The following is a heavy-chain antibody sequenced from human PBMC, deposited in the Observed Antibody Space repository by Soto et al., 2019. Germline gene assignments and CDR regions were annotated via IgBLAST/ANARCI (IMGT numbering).Heavy chain of an antibody. V-gene: IGHV4-34*01. CDR1: GGSFSGYY. CDR3: ARGCLLFTYYYDSSGYRYYFDY. D-gene: IGHD3-22*01. Sequence: PSETLSLTCAVYGGSFSGYYWSWIRQPPGKGLEWIGEINHSGSTNYNPSLKSRVTISVDTSKNQFSLKLSSVTAADTAVYYCARGCLLFTYYYDSSGYRYYFDYWGQGTLVTVSS. CDR2: INHSGST. J-gene: IGHJ4*02.